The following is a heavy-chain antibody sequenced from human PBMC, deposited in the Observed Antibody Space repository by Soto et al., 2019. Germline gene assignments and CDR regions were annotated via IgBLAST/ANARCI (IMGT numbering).Heavy chain of an antibody. CDR2: IYSGGST. CDR3: ARVMVYCISTSCYDNDAFDI. V-gene: IGHV3-66*01. Sequence: EVQLVESGGGLVQPGGSLRLSCAASGFTVSSNYMSWVRQAPGKGLEWVSVIYSGGSTYYADSVKGRFTISRDNSKNTLYLQMNSLSAEDTAVYYCARVMVYCISTSCYDNDAFDIWGQGTMVTVSS. CDR1: GFTVSSNY. J-gene: IGHJ3*02. D-gene: IGHD2-2*01.